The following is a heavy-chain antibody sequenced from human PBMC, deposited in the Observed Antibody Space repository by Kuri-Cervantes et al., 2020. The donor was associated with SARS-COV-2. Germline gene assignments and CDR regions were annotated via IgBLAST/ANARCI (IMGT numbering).Heavy chain of an antibody. J-gene: IGHJ4*02. CDR3: ARQGGYSSSSLDY. D-gene: IGHD6-6*01. V-gene: IGHV4-59*08. CDR2: IYYSGST. Sequence: SETLSLTCTVSGGSISSYYWSWIRQPPGKGLEWIGYIYYSGSTYYNPSLKSRVTISVDTSKNQFSLKLSSVTAADTAVYYCARQGGYSSSSLDYWGQGTLVTVSS. CDR1: GGSISSYY.